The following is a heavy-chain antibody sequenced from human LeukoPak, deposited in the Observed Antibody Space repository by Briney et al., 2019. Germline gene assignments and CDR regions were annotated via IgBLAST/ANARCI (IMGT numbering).Heavy chain of an antibody. Sequence: PSETLSLTCTVSGGSISSYYWSWIRQPPGKGLEWIGYIYYSGSNNYNPSLKSRVTISVDTSKNQFSLKLSSVTAADTAVYYCARARYSSGYYVDAFDIWGQGTMVTVSS. CDR1: GGSISSYY. CDR2: IYYSGSN. CDR3: ARARYSSGYYVDAFDI. J-gene: IGHJ3*02. D-gene: IGHD3-22*01. V-gene: IGHV4-59*01.